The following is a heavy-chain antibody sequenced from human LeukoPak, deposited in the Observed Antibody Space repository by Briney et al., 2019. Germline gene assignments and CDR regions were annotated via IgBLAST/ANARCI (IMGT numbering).Heavy chain of an antibody. Sequence: PSETLSPTCTVSGYSISSGYYWGWIRQPPGKGLEWIGTIYHSGSTYYSPSLKSRVTISVDTSKNQFSLNLSSVTAADTAVYYCARVSDKPYSPWFDPWGQGTLVTVSS. CDR2: IYHSGST. J-gene: IGHJ5*02. V-gene: IGHV4-38-2*02. CDR1: GYSISSGYY. D-gene: IGHD2-21*01. CDR3: ARVSDKPYSPWFDP.